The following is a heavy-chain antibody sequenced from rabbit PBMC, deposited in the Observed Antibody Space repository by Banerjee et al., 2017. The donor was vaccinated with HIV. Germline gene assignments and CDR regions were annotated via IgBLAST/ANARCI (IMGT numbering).Heavy chain of an antibody. D-gene: IGHD6-1*01. V-gene: IGHV1S45*01. CDR1: GFSFSSSYW. CDR2: IYAGSTGST. Sequence: QEQLKESGGDLVKPEGSLTLTCTASGFSFSSSYWICWVRQAPGKGLEWIACIYAGSTGSTYCASWAKGRFTISKTSSTTVTLQMTSLTAADTATYFCARDDAGYAQEFYFNLWGQGTLVTVS. J-gene: IGHJ4*01. CDR3: ARDDAGYAQEFYFNL.